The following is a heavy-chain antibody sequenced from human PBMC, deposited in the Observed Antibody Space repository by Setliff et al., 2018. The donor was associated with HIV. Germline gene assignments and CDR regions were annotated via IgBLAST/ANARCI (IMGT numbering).Heavy chain of an antibody. CDR1: GGSISSSSYY. Sequence: SLTCTVSGGSISSSSYYWGWIRQPPGKGLEWIGSIYYSGSTYYNPSLKSRVTISVDTSKNQFSLKLSSVTAADTAVYYCARGYYYDSSGYYERAFDIWGQGTMVTVSS. V-gene: IGHV4-39*07. CDR3: ARGYYYDSSGYYERAFDI. J-gene: IGHJ3*02. CDR2: IYYSGST. D-gene: IGHD3-22*01.